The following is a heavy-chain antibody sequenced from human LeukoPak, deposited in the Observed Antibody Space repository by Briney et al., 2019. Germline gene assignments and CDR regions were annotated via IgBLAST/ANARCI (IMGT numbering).Heavy chain of an antibody. Sequence: PGGSLRLSCAASGFTFSTYSMNWVRQAPGKGLEWVSSISSSGSYIYYADSVKGRFTISRDNSKNTLYLQMNSLRAEDTAVYYCARGRVVGAYDYWGQGTLVTVSS. CDR3: ARGRVVGAYDY. J-gene: IGHJ4*02. CDR2: ISSSGSYI. CDR1: GFTFSTYS. D-gene: IGHD1-26*01. V-gene: IGHV3-21*04.